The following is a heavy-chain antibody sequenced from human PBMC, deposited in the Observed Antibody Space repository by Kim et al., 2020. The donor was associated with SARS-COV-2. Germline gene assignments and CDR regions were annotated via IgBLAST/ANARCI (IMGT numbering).Heavy chain of an antibody. D-gene: IGHD3-3*01. CDR1: GFTFSSYA. CDR2: ISGSGGST. V-gene: IGHV3-23*01. J-gene: IGHJ4*02. CDR3: AKGRWLFYREAVDY. Sequence: GGSLRLSCAASGFTFSSYAMSWVRQAPGKGLEWVSAISGSGGSTYYADSVKGRFTISRDNSKNTLYLQMNSLRAEDTAVYYCAKGRWLFYREAVDYWGQGTLVTVSS.